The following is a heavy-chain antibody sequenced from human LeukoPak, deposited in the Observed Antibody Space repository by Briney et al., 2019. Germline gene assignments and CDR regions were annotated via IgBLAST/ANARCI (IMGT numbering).Heavy chain of an antibody. J-gene: IGHJ4*02. CDR2: ISSSGSTI. D-gene: IGHD3-22*01. CDR3: ARVRYYDSSGYFDY. CDR1: GSTFSDYY. V-gene: IGHV3-11*01. Sequence: GGSLRLSCAASGSTFSDYYMSWIRQAPGKGLEWVSYISSSGSTIYYADSVKGRFTISRDNAKNSLYLQMNSLRAEDTAVYYCARVRYYDSSGYFDYWGQGTLVTVSS.